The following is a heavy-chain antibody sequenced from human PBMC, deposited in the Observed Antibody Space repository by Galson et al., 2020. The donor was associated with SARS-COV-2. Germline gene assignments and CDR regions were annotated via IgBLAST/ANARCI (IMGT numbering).Heavy chain of an antibody. D-gene: IGHD6-6*01. V-gene: IGHV3-64D*06. CDR1: GFTFSSYA. J-gene: IGHJ4*02. Sequence: GESLKISCSASGFTFSSYAMHWVRQAPGKGLEYVSAISSNGGSTYYADSVKGRFTISRDNSKNTLYLQMSSLRAEDTAVYYCVKDWAYSSSDYWGQGTLVTVSS. CDR2: ISSNGGST. CDR3: VKDWAYSSSDY.